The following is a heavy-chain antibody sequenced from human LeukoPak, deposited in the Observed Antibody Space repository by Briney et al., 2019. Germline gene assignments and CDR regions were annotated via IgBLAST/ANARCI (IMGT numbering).Heavy chain of an antibody. V-gene: IGHV4-30-4*01. J-gene: IGHJ5*02. D-gene: IGHD1-26*01. CDR3: ARDRPGVVGGNWFDP. Sequence: SETLSLTCTVSGGSMSSGDYYWSWIRQPPGKGLEWIGNINYSGSTDYNPSLKSRVAISVATSKNQFSLRLSSVTAADTAVYYCARDRPGVVGGNWFDPWGQGTLVIVSS. CDR2: INYSGST. CDR1: GGSMSSGDYY.